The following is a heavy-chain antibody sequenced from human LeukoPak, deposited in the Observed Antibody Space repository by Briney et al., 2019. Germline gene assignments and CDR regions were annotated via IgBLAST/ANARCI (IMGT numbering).Heavy chain of an antibody. V-gene: IGHV1-69*04. Sequence: SVKVSCKASGGTFSSYAISWVRQAPGQGLEWMGRIIPILGIANYAQKFQGRVTITADKPTSTAYMELSSLRSEDRAVYYCATQYDRDYFSFDYGGRGTLVTVSS. CDR3: ATQYDRDYFSFDY. CDR2: IIPILGIA. D-gene: IGHD2/OR15-2a*01. CDR1: GGTFSSYA. J-gene: IGHJ4*02.